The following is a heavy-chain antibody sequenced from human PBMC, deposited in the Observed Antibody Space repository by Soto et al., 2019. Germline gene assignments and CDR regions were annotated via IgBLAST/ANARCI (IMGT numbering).Heavy chain of an antibody. J-gene: IGHJ4*02. V-gene: IGHV3-7*02. Sequence: PGGSLRLSCAASGFTFSNYWMSWVRQAPGKGLEWVANIKQDGSEKYYMDSVKGRFTISRDNAENSLSLQMNTLRAEDTAVYYCAAGGFYYGTWGQGTLVTVSS. CDR3: AAGGFYYGT. CDR1: GFTFSNYW. D-gene: IGHD3-10*01. CDR2: IKQDGSEK.